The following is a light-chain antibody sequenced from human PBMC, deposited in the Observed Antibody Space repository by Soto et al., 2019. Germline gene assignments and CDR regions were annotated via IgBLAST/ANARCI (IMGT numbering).Light chain of an antibody. CDR3: LQDNNWPWT. CDR2: GAS. CDR1: QAIRND. V-gene: IGKV1-6*01. J-gene: IGKJ1*01. Sequence: AIQMTQSPSSLSASVGDRVTITCRASQAIRNDLSWYQQKPGKAPNLLIYGASTIQSGVPSRFSGSGYGTHFTLTVSSLQPEDFATYYCLQDNNWPWTFGQGTRVEI.